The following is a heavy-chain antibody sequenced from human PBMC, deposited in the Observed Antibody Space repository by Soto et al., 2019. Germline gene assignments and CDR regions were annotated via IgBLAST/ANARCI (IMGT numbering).Heavy chain of an antibody. J-gene: IGHJ6*02. V-gene: IGHV1-45*02. D-gene: IGHD3-22*01. CDR3: ASTYYYDSSGYYYYYGMDV. Sequence: PVKGSCKASGYTFTYRYLHWVQQAPGQRPDWMGWITPFNGNTNYAQKFQDRVTITRDRSMSTAYMELSSLRSEDTAMYYCASTYYYDSSGYYYYYGMDVWGQGTTVTVSS. CDR2: ITPFNGNT. CDR1: GYTFTYRY.